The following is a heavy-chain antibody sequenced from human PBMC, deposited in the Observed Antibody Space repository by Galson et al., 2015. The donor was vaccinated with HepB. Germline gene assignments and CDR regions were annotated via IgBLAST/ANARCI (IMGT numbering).Heavy chain of an antibody. V-gene: IGHV3-30*01. CDR2: ISTDGTKD. CDR3: ARQSYDYMWRSYREFDC. J-gene: IGHJ4*02. CDR1: GFTFGAYS. D-gene: IGHD3-16*02. Sequence: SLRLSCAASGFTFGAYSFHWVRQAPGKGLEWLAVISTDGTKDYYADSVKDRFTISRDNFKNTVYLEVDSLRTEDAAVYYCARQSYDYMWRSYREFDCWGQGTLVTVSS.